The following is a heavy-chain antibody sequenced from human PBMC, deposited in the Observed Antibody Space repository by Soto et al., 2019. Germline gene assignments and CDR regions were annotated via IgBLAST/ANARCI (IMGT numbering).Heavy chain of an antibody. J-gene: IGHJ4*02. D-gene: IGHD3-22*01. CDR1: GFNFAKFA. V-gene: IGHV3-23*01. CDR2: ISSGGTTT. CDR3: ASEGGMIGGWSGSKFDA. Sequence: GGSLRLSCAASGFNFAKFAMNWVRQAPGQGLEWVSSISSGGTTTFYAASVEGRFTISRDKSKNTLYLQMNSLRADDTAVYYCASEGGMIGGWSGSKFDARGQGTEVPLAS.